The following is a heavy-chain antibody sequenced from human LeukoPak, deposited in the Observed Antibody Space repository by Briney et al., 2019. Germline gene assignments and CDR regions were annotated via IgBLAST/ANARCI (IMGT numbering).Heavy chain of an antibody. CDR3: ARDDSGPQAFDL. D-gene: IGHD6-25*01. J-gene: IGHJ3*01. V-gene: IGHV3-21*01. Sequence: GGSLRLSCVASGFTFSIYTMSWVRQAPGKGLEWVSSITSSSSSIYSADSVKGRLTISRDNAKNTLYLQMNSLRAEDTAMYYCARDDSGPQAFDLWGQGTMVTVSS. CDR2: ITSSSSSI. CDR1: GFTFSIYT.